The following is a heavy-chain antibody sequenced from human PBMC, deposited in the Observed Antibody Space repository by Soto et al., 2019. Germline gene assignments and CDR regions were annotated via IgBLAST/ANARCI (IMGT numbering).Heavy chain of an antibody. CDR2: INHRGST. CDR1: GGYFSGYY. V-gene: IGHV4-34*01. CDR3: ARRPGVVTIFGVVITPASVDYYYYMDV. Sequence: PSETLSLTCAVYGGYFSGYYWSWIRQPPGKGLEWIGEINHRGSTNYNPSLKSGVTISGYTSKNQFSLKLSSVTAADTAVYSCARRPGVVTIFGVVITPASVDYYYYMDVWGKGTTVTVSS. D-gene: IGHD3-3*01. J-gene: IGHJ6*03.